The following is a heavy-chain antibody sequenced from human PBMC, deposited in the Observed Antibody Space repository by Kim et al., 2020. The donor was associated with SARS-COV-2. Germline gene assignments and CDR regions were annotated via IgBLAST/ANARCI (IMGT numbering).Heavy chain of an antibody. V-gene: IGHV4-39*01. D-gene: IGHD6-13*01. CDR2: IYYSGST. CDR3: ARTRSSSWYQLTDYSYGMDV. J-gene: IGHJ6*02. Sequence: SETLSLTCTVSGGSISSSSYYWGWIHQPPGKGLEWIGSIYYSGSTYYNPSLKSRVTISVDTSKNQFSLKLFPVTAADTAVFYCARTRSSSWYQLTDYSYGMDVWGQGTTVTVFS. CDR1: GGSISSSSYY.